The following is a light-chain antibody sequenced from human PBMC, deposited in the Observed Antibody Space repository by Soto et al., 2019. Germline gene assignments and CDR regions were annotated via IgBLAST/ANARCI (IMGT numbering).Light chain of an antibody. CDR2: AAS. Sequence: DIQMPQSPSSVSAPVGDRVTISCRARQDISKWLAWFQQKPGKAPKLLISAASTLQSGFPSRFSGSGSGTEFTLTIQSLQPDDIGTYYCQQASSFPHTFGQGTQVEIK. CDR1: QDISKW. J-gene: IGKJ2*01. V-gene: IGKV1-12*01. CDR3: QQASSFPHT.